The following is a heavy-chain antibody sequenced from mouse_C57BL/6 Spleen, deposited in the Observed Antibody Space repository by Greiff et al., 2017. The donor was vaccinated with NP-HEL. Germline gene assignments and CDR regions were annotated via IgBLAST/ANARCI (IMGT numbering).Heavy chain of an antibody. D-gene: IGHD1-1*01. Sequence: EVQVVESGGGLVKPGGSLKLSCAASGFTFSDYGMHWVRQAPEKGLEWVAYISSGSSTIYYADTVKGRFTISRDNAKNTLFLQMTSLRSEDTAMYYCARLYHYYGSSYYAMDYWGQGTSVTVSS. J-gene: IGHJ4*01. CDR2: ISSGSSTI. CDR1: GFTFSDYG. V-gene: IGHV5-17*01. CDR3: ARLYHYYGSSYYAMDY.